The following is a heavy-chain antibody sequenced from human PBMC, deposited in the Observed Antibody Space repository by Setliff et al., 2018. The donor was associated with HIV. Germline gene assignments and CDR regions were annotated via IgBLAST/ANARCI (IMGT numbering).Heavy chain of an antibody. Sequence: PSETLSLTCTVSGYSINSGHYWVWLRQSPGKGLEWIGCIYHSGSTYCNPSLENRVTISLDTSKTQFSLRLSSVTAADSAIYYCARIDIYSTGLYACDIWGQGAVFTVSS. V-gene: IGHV4-38-2*02. CDR2: IYHSGST. J-gene: IGHJ3*02. D-gene: IGHD2-8*02. CDR3: ARIDIYSTGLYACDI. CDR1: GYSINSGHY.